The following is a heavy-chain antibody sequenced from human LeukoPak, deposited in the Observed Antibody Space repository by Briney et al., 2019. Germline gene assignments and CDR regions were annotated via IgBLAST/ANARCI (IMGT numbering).Heavy chain of an antibody. CDR3: AMAYSSSWYYFDY. CDR1: GGSIRGYF. CDR2: IYYSGST. Sequence: PSETLSLTCTVSGGSIRGYFWTWIRQLPGKGLEWIGYIYYSGSTNYNPSLKSRVTIAVDTSKNQFSLRLNSVTAADTAVYYCAMAYSSSWYYFDYWGQGTLVTVSS. V-gene: IGHV4-59*01. J-gene: IGHJ4*02. D-gene: IGHD6-13*01.